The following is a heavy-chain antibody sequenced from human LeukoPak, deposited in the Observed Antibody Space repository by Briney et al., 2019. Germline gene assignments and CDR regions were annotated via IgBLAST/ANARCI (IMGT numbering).Heavy chain of an antibody. J-gene: IGHJ4*02. CDR3: ARDGNIRGYSYVDY. D-gene: IGHD5-18*01. CDR1: GFSFTTYW. Sequence: GGSLRLSCGASGFSFTTYWMGWVRQAPGKGLEWVANIKQDGTEKYYVDSVKGRFTISRDNAKNSLYLQMNSLRVEDTAVYYCARDGNIRGYSYVDYWGQGTLVTVSS. CDR2: IKQDGTEK. V-gene: IGHV3-7*03.